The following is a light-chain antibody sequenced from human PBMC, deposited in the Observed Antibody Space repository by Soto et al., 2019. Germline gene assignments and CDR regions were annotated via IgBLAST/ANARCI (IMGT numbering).Light chain of an antibody. CDR1: QGISSY. CDR3: QQLNSYPPLT. Sequence: IQLTQSPSSLSASVGDRGTITCRASQGISSYLAWYQQKPGKAPKLLIYAASTLQSGVPSRFSGSGSGTDFTLTISSLQPEYFATYYCQQLNSYPPLTFGGGTKVEIK. V-gene: IGKV1-9*01. CDR2: AAS. J-gene: IGKJ4*01.